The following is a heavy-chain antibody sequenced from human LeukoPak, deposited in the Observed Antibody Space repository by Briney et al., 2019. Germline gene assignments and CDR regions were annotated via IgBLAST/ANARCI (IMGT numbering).Heavy chain of an antibody. V-gene: IGHV4-39*01. D-gene: IGHD5-18*01. CDR2: IYYSGST. Sequence: SETLSLTCTVSGGSISSSSYYWGWIRQPPGKGLEWIGSIYYSGSTYYNPSLKSRVTISVDTSKNQFSLKLSSVTAADTAVYYCARGFGQGDTAMGDDAFDIWGQGTMVTVSS. CDR3: ARGFGQGDTAMGDDAFDI. CDR1: GGSISSSSYY. J-gene: IGHJ3*02.